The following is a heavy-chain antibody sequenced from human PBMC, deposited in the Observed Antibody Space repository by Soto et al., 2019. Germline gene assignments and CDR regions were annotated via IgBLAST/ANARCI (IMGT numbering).Heavy chain of an antibody. CDR2: MNPNSGNT. J-gene: IGHJ4*02. Sequence: ASVKVSCKASGYTFTSYDINWVRQATGQGLEWMGWMNPNSGNTGYAQKFRGRVTMTRNTSISTAYMELSSLRSEDTAVYYCARGRGYCSGGSCYGPYYFDYWGQGTLVTVSS. V-gene: IGHV1-8*01. CDR1: GYTFTSYD. CDR3: ARGRGYCSGGSCYGPYYFDY. D-gene: IGHD2-15*01.